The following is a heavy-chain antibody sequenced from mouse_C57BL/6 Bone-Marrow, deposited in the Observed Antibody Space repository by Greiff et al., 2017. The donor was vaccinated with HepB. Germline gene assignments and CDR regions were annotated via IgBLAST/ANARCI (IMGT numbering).Heavy chain of an antibody. J-gene: IGHJ3*01. D-gene: IGHD1-1*01. CDR3: ARGGYGSSYGFAY. CDR1: GYSITSGYY. CDR2: ISYDGSN. Sequence: EVKLMESGPGLVKPSQSLSLTCSVTGYSITSGYYWNWIRQFPGNKLEWMGYISYDGSNNYNPSLKNRISITRDTSKNQFFLKLNSVTTEDTATYYCARGGYGSSYGFAYWGQGTLVTVSA. V-gene: IGHV3-6*01.